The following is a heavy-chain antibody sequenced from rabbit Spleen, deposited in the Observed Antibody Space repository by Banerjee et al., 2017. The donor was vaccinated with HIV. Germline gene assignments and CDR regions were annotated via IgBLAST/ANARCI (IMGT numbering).Heavy chain of an antibody. CDR1: GFSFSGRDV. Sequence: QEQLVESGGGLVQPEGSLTLTCKASGFSFSGRDVMCWVRQAPGKGLEWIACINAATGKPVYATWASGRFTISRTSSTTVTLRMTSLTAADTATYFCARDLVAVIGWNFNLWGPGTLVTVS. CDR3: ARDLVAVIGWNFNL. CDR2: INAATGKP. D-gene: IGHD1-1*01. J-gene: IGHJ4*01. V-gene: IGHV1S45*01.